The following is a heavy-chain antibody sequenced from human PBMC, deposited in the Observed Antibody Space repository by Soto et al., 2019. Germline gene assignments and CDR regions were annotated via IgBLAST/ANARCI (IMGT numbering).Heavy chain of an antibody. CDR1: GGTFSTFG. J-gene: IGHJ4*02. D-gene: IGHD4-17*01. Sequence: SVKVSCKASGGTFSTFGTSWVRQAPGQGLEWMGGIIPFFGTARHSQKFEDRITITADESTNTVYMDLRSLTSEDTAIYYCAKSAPMDAGDKYYYDFWGQGALVTVSS. CDR3: AKSAPMDAGDKYYYDF. V-gene: IGHV1-69*13. CDR2: IIPFFGTA.